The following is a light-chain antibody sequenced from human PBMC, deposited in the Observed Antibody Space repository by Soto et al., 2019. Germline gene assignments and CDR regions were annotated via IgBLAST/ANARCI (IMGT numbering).Light chain of an antibody. CDR2: EGT. V-gene: IGLV2-23*01. J-gene: IGLJ2*01. Sequence: QSVLTQPASVSASPGQSITISCTGTSSNVGTYDLVSWYQHHTDKAPKLIIYEGTKRPSGISSRFSGSKSGNTASLTISGLQAEDDADYYCCSFAVGAALVFGGGTKVTVL. CDR3: CSFAVGAALV. CDR1: SSNVGTYDL.